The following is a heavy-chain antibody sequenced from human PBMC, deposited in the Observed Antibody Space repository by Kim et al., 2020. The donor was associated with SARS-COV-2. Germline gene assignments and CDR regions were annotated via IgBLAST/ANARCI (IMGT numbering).Heavy chain of an antibody. Sequence: SETLSLTCTVSGGSISSSSYYWGWIRQPPGKGLEWIGSIYYSGSTYYNPSLKSRVTISVDTSKNQFSLKLSSVTAADTAVYYCAGSSGWAQDAFDIWGQGTMVTVSS. CDR1: GGSISSSSYY. CDR2: IYYSGST. J-gene: IGHJ3*02. CDR3: AGSSGWAQDAFDI. D-gene: IGHD3-22*01. V-gene: IGHV4-39*07.